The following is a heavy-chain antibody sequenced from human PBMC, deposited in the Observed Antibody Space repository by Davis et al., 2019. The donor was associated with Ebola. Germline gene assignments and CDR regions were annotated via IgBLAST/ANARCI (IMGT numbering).Heavy chain of an antibody. CDR1: GFTFSSNW. J-gene: IGHJ5*02. CDR2: ISGSGGST. CDR3: AKERGYYDFWSGYELNWFDP. D-gene: IGHD3-3*01. V-gene: IGHV3-23*01. Sequence: GGSLRLSCAASGFTFSSNWMHWVRQAPGKGLEWVSAISGSGGSTYYADSVKGRFTISRDNSKNTLYLQMNSLRAEDTAVYYCAKERGYYDFWSGYELNWFDPWGQGTLVTVSS.